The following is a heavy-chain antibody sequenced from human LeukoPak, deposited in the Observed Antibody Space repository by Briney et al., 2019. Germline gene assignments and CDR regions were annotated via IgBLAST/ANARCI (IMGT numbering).Heavy chain of an antibody. J-gene: IGHJ6*02. CDR2: ISRSSDFI. CDR3: AAARYPDSTSYYYNMDV. V-gene: IGHV3-21*04. CDR1: GFTFNNYA. D-gene: IGHD3-9*01. Sequence: GGALRLSFGAPGFTFNNYAMKWGRQAPGKGLEGGSSISRSSDFIAYADSVRGRFTISRDNAKNSLYLQMNSLRSEDTAVYYCAAARYPDSTSYYYNMDVWGQGTTVTVSS.